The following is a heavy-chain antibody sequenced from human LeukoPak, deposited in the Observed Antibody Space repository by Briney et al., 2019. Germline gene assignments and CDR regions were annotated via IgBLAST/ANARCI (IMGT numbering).Heavy chain of an antibody. CDR3: ASAYYLVGPTGWSMDY. J-gene: IGHJ4*02. V-gene: IGHV1-2*02. CDR2: INPNSGGT. D-gene: IGHD1-26*01. CDR1: GYTFTGYY. Sequence: GASVKVSCKASGYTFTGYYMHWVRQAPGQGLEWMGWINPNSGGTNYAQKFQGRVTMTRDTSISTAYMELSRLRSDDTAVYYCASAYYLVGPTGWSMDYWGQGTLVTVSS.